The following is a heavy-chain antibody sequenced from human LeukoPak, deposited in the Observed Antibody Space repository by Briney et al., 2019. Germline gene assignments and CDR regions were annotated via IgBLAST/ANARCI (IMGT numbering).Heavy chain of an antibody. V-gene: IGHV3-7*01. D-gene: IGHD2-2*01. Sequence: PGGSLRLSCTASGFTFSDYWMTWVRQAPGKGLEWVANIKQDGSAKYYVDSVKGRFTISRDNAKNPLYLQMDSLRVEDTATYYCARWRGSTSERSDYWGQGTLVTVSS. CDR2: IKQDGSAK. CDR3: ARWRGSTSERSDY. J-gene: IGHJ4*02. CDR1: GFTFSDYW.